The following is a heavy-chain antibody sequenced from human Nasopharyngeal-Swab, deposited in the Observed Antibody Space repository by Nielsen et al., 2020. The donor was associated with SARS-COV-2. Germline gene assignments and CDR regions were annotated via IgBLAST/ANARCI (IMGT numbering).Heavy chain of an antibody. J-gene: IGHJ4*02. CDR1: GFTFSSHG. D-gene: IGHD6-13*01. CDR2: IWYDGSNK. CDR3: ARGGPRYSSSCGDY. Sequence: GGSLRLSCAASGFTFSSHGMHWVRQAPGTGLEWVAVIWYDGSNKYYADSVKGRFTISRDNSKSTLYLQMNSLRAEDTAVYYCARGGPRYSSSCGDYWGQGTLVTVSS. V-gene: IGHV3-33*01.